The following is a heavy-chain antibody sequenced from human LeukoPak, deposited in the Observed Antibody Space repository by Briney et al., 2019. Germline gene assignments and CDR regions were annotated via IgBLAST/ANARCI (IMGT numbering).Heavy chain of an antibody. V-gene: IGHV3-21*01. CDR1: GFTFSSYS. Sequence: GGSLRLSCAASGFTFSSYSMNCVRQAPGKGLEWVSSISSSISYIYYADSVKGRFTISKDNAKNSLYLQMNSLRAEDTAVYYCARVSHYYGSGSYYMGYYYYYMDVWGKGTTVTISS. J-gene: IGHJ6*03. CDR3: ARVSHYYGSGSYYMGYYYYYMDV. CDR2: ISSSISYI. D-gene: IGHD3-10*01.